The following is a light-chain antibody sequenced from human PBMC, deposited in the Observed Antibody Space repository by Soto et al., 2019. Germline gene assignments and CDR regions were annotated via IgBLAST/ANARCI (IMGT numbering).Light chain of an antibody. Sequence: AIRMTQSPSSLSASTGDRVTITVRASQGISSYLAWYQQKPGKAPKLLIYAASTLQSGVPSRFSGSGSGTDFTLTFSCLQSEDFATYYCQQYYNYPRTFGQGTKVDNK. J-gene: IGKJ1*01. CDR3: QQYYNYPRT. V-gene: IGKV1-8*01. CDR2: AAS. CDR1: QGISSY.